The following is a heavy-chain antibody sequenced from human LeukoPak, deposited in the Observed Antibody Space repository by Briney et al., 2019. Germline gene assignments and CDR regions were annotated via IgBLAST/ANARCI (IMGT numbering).Heavy chain of an antibody. CDR2: IVVGSGNT. J-gene: IGHJ3*02. CDR3: AADQSIGDYAFGI. D-gene: IGHD2-21*02. V-gene: IGHV1-58*01. CDR1: GFTFTSSA. Sequence: SVKVSCKASGFTFTSSAVQWVRQARGQRLEWMGWIVVGSGNTNYAQNFQERVTITRVMSTSTAYMDLSSLRSEDTAVYYCAADQSIGDYAFGIWGQGTMVTVSS.